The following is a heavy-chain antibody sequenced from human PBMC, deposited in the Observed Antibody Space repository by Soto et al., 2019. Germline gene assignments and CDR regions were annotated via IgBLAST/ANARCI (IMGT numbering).Heavy chain of an antibody. Sequence: GGSLRLSCASSGFTFSSYSMNWVRQAPGKGPEWVSYISSSSSTIYYADSVKGRFTISRDNAKNSLYLQMNSLRAEDTAVYYCARVGDRYSSSWLGWFDPWGQGTLVTVSS. CDR2: ISSSSSTI. J-gene: IGHJ5*02. D-gene: IGHD6-13*01. CDR1: GFTFSSYS. V-gene: IGHV3-48*01. CDR3: ARVGDRYSSSWLGWFDP.